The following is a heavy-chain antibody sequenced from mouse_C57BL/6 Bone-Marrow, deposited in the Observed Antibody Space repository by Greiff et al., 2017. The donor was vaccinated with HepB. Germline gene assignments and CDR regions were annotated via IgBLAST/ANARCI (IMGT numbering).Heavy chain of an antibody. CDR3: ARYDGYFWFAY. D-gene: IGHD2-3*01. J-gene: IGHJ3*01. V-gene: IGHV1-4*01. CDR2: INPSSGYT. CDR1: GYTFTSYT. Sequence: VQLQQSGAELARPGASVKMSCKASGYTFTSYTMHWVKQRPGQGLEWIGYINPSSGYTKYNQKFKDKATLTADKSSSTAYMQLSSLTSEDSAVYYCARYDGYFWFAYWGQGTLVTVSA.